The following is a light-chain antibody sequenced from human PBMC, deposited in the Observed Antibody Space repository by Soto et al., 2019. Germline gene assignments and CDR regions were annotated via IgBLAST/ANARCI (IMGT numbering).Light chain of an antibody. CDR1: SSNIGSNY. J-gene: IGLJ2*01. Sequence: QPVLTQPPSASGTPGQRVTISCSGSSSNIGSNYVYWYQQLPGMAPKLLIYRNNQRPSGVPDRFSGSKSGTSASLAISGLRSEDEADHYCAAWDDSLSGVVFGGGTKLTVL. CDR3: AAWDDSLSGVV. V-gene: IGLV1-47*01. CDR2: RNN.